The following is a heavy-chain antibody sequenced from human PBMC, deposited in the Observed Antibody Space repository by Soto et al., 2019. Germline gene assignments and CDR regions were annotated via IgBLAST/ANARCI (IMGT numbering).Heavy chain of an antibody. J-gene: IGHJ4*02. CDR3: ASGYNSKKFDS. Sequence: EVQLVESGGGVVQPGGSLRLSCAASGFSFSDYEMNWVRQAPGKGLEWVSYSSRSGSTIEYADSVKGRFTISRDYAKTPLYRQMNSLRVEDTAVYYCASGYNSKKFDSWGQGALVSVSS. CDR2: SSRSGSTI. V-gene: IGHV3-48*03. D-gene: IGHD1-20*01. CDR1: GFSFSDYE.